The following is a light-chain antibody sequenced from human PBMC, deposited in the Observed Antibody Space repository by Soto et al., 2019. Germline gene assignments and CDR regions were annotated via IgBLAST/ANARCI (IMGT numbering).Light chain of an antibody. Sequence: QSVLTQPASVSASPGQSITISCTGTSSDVGGYNYVSWYQQHPGKAPKLMIYEVSNRPSGVSSRFSGFKSGDTASLIISGLQAADEADYYCSSFTSFNSVIFGGGTKVTVL. CDR3: SSFTSFNSVI. V-gene: IGLV2-14*01. CDR1: SSDVGGYNY. J-gene: IGLJ2*01. CDR2: EVS.